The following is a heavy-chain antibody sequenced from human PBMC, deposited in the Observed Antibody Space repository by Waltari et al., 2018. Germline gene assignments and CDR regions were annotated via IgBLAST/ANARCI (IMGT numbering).Heavy chain of an antibody. V-gene: IGHV3-21*01. CDR2: ISSSSSYI. CDR3: ARCSPRRPRGYYYYMDV. Sequence: EVQLVESGGGLVKPGGSLRLSCAASGFTFSSYSMNWVRQAPGKGLEWVSSISSSSSYIYYADSVKGRFTISRDNAKNSLYLQMNSLRAEDTAVYYCARCSPRRPRGYYYYMDVWGKGTTVTVSS. J-gene: IGHJ6*03. CDR1: GFTFSSYS. D-gene: IGHD1-1*01.